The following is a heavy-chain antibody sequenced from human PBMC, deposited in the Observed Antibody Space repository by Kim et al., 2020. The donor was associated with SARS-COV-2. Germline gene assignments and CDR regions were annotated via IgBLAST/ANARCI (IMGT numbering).Heavy chain of an antibody. CDR1: GFTFSSYA. CDR2: ISGSGGST. V-gene: IGHV3-23*01. J-gene: IGHJ4*02. CDR3: AKDRAPITMIVVTPDY. D-gene: IGHD3-22*01. Sequence: GGSLRLSCAASGFTFSSYAMSWVRQAPGKGLEWVSAISGSGGSTYYADSVKGRFTISRDNSKNTLYLQMNSLRAEDTAVYYCAKDRAPITMIVVTPDYWGQGSLGTVSS.